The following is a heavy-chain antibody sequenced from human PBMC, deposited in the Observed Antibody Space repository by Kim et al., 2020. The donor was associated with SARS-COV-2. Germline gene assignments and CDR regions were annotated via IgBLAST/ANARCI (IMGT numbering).Heavy chain of an antibody. Sequence: ASVKVSCKASGYTFTSYAMNWVRQAPGQGLEWMGWINTNTGNPTYAQGFTGRFVFSLDTSVSTAYLQISSLKAEDTAVYYCARDSGYSYGYILDWFDPWGQGTLVTVSS. J-gene: IGHJ5*02. CDR1: GYTFTSYA. CDR3: ARDSGYSYGYILDWFDP. CDR2: INTNTGNP. V-gene: IGHV7-4-1*02. D-gene: IGHD5-18*01.